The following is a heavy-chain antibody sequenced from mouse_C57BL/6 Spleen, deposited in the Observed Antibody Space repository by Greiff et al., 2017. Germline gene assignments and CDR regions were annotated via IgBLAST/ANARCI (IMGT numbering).Heavy chain of an antibody. J-gene: IGHJ1*03. CDR1: GYTFTSYW. Sequence: QVQLQQPGAELVKPGASVKLSCKASGYTFTSYWMQWVKQRPGQGLEWIGEIDPSDSYTNYNQKFKGKATLTVDPSSSTAYMQLSSLTSEDSAVYYCARRKSNYVSYFDVWGTGTTVTVAS. V-gene: IGHV1-50*01. CDR2: IDPSDSYT. CDR3: ARRKSNYVSYFDV. D-gene: IGHD2-5*01.